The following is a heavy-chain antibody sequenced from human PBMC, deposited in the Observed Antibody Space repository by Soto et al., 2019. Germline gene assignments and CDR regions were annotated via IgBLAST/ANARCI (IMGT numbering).Heavy chain of an antibody. Sequence: SETLSLTCTVSGGSVSSGSYYWSWIRQPPGKGLEWIGYIYYSGSTNYNPSLKSRVTISVDTSKNQFSLKLSSVTAADTAVYYCARVFLGLGYCSGGSCLYDYWGQGTLVTVSS. D-gene: IGHD2-15*01. J-gene: IGHJ4*02. CDR1: GGSVSSGSYY. CDR3: ARVFLGLGYCSGGSCLYDY. CDR2: IYYSGST. V-gene: IGHV4-61*01.